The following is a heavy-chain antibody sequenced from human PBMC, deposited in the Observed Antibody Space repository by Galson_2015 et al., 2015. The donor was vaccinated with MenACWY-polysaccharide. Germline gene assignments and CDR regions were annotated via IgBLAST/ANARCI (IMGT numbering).Heavy chain of an antibody. CDR1: GFTFSSYI. J-gene: IGHJ4*02. D-gene: IGHD2-15*01. CDR3: AREGVGPHYCSGGSFYPY. Sequence: SLRLSCAASGFTFSSYIMNWVRQAPGKGLEWVSSISSSSSYIYYADSVKGRFTISRDNAKNSLYLQMNSLRAEDTAVYYCAREGVGPHYCSGGSFYPYWGQGTLVTVSS. V-gene: IGHV3-21*01. CDR2: ISSSSSYI.